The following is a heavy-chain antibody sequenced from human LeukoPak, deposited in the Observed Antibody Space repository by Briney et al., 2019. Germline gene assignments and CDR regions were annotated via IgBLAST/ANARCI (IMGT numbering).Heavy chain of an antibody. Sequence: SETLSLTCAVSGGSISSGGYSWSWIRQPPGKGLEWIGYIYHSGSTYYNPSLKSRVTISVDRSKNQFSLKLSSVTAADTAVYYCARAEMYGMDVWGQGTTVTVSS. V-gene: IGHV4-30-2*01. J-gene: IGHJ6*02. CDR1: GGSISSGGYS. CDR2: IYHSGST. CDR3: ARAEMYGMDV.